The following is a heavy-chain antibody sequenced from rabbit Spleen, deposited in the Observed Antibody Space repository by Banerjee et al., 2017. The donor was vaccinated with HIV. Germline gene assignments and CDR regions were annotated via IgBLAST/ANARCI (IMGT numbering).Heavy chain of an antibody. CDR1: GFSFSSSYD. CDR2: IYTGNGKN. V-gene: IGHV1S45*01. J-gene: IGHJ4*01. D-gene: IGHD6-1*01. CDR3: ARDAGSYAYIDGYFNL. Sequence: QEQLVESGGGLVKPGASLTLICTASGFSFSSSYDMCWVRQAPGKGLEWIGCIYTGNGKNYYASWAKGRFTISKTSSTTVTLRMTSLTAADTATYFCARDAGSYAYIDGYFNLWGPGTLVTVS.